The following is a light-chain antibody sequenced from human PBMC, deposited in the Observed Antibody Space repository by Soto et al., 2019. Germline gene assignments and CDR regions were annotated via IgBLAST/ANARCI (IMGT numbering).Light chain of an antibody. CDR3: QQSYTTPPT. Sequence: DIQMTQSPSSLSASVGDRVTITCRASQSISSYLNWYQQKPGKAPKLLIYAASSLQSGVPSRFSGSVSGTDFTLTISSLQPQDFATYYCQQSYTTPPTFGQGTKVEIK. V-gene: IGKV1-39*01. CDR2: AAS. J-gene: IGKJ1*01. CDR1: QSISSY.